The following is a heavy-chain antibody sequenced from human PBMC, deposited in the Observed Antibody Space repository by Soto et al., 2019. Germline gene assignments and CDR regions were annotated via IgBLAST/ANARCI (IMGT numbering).Heavy chain of an antibody. D-gene: IGHD5-18*01. CDR2: INTDGTNT. CDR1: GFTFSSHW. V-gene: IGHV3-74*01. Sequence: PGGSLRLSCSASGFTFSSHWMHWVRQGPEKGLLWVSRINTDGTNTNYADSVKGRFTISRDNAKNTLYLQMNSLRVEDTAVYYCATDWGYSYGHALDSWGQGTLVTVSS. J-gene: IGHJ5*01. CDR3: ATDWGYSYGHALDS.